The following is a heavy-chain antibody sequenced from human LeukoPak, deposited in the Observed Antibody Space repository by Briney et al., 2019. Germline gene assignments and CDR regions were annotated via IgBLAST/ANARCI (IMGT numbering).Heavy chain of an antibody. D-gene: IGHD2-2*01. CDR1: GYTLTELS. V-gene: IGHV1-24*01. CDR3: ARGGVPAAIFSSYYYYYMDV. J-gene: IGHJ6*03. Sequence: EASVKVSCKVSGYTLTELSMHWVRQAPGKGLEWRGGFDPEDGQTIYAQKFQGRVTMTEDTSTDTAYMELSSLRSEDTAVYYCARGGVPAAIFSSYYYYYMDVWGKGTTVTVSS. CDR2: FDPEDGQT.